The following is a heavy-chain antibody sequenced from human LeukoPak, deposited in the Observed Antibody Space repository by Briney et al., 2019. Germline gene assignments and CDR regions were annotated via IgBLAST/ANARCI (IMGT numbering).Heavy chain of an antibody. CDR2: ITGGGDDT. D-gene: IGHD2-15*01. Sequence: GGSLRLSCAASGFTFSSYAMSWVRQAPGKGLEWVSGITGGGDDTYLADSVKGRFTISRDNSKNTLYLQMSSLRAEDSAIYYCAKGSASGRPYYFDYWGQGILVTVSS. V-gene: IGHV3-23*01. CDR1: GFTFSSYA. CDR3: AKGSASGRPYYFDY. J-gene: IGHJ4*02.